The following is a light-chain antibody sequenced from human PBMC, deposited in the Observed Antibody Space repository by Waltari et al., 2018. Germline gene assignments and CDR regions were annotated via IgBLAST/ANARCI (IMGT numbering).Light chain of an antibody. CDR2: SVS. J-gene: IGKJ2*01. Sequence: DIQMTQSPSSLSASVGDRVTITCRASQSISNFLNWYQQKPGEAPKILIYSVSTLQSGVPSRFSGAGSGTDFSLTIISLQPEDFASYYCQQSSTTPSTFGQGTKLEIK. V-gene: IGKV1-39*01. CDR3: QQSSTTPST. CDR1: QSISNF.